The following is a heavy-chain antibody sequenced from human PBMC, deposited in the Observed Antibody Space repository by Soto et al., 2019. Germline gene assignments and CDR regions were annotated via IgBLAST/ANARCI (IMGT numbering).Heavy chain of an antibody. D-gene: IGHD3-3*01. V-gene: IGHV1-8*01. CDR3: ARGPPYDFWRGYSIVRGWFDP. J-gene: IGHJ5*02. CDR1: GYTFTSYD. Sequence: QVQLVQSGAEVKKPGSSVKVSCKASGYTFTSYDINWVRQATGQGLEWMGWMNPNSGNTGYAQKFQGRVTMTRNTSISTAYMELSSLRSEDTAVYYCARGPPYDFWRGYSIVRGWFDPWGQGTLVTVSS. CDR2: MNPNSGNT.